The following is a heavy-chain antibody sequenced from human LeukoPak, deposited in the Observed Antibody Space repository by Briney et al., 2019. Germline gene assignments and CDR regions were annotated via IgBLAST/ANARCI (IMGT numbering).Heavy chain of an antibody. Sequence: TGGSLRLSCAASGFTFSSYGMHWVRQAPGKGLEWVAVIWYDGSNKYYADSVKGRFTISRDNSENTLYLQMNSLRAEDTAVYYCAREPRYSSGLDYWGQGTLVTVSS. CDR1: GFTFSSYG. D-gene: IGHD6-19*01. CDR3: AREPRYSSGLDY. V-gene: IGHV3-33*01. J-gene: IGHJ4*02. CDR2: IWYDGSNK.